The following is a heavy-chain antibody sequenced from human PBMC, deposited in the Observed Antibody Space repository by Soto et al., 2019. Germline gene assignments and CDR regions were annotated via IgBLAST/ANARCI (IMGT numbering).Heavy chain of an antibody. CDR1: GFTFSSYA. CDR2: ISGSGGST. D-gene: IGHD2-21*02. V-gene: IGHV3-23*01. CDR3: AKDRLLFVVTAILDY. Sequence: GGSLRLSCAASGFTFSSYAMSWVRQAPGKGLEWVSAISGSGGSTYYADSVKGRFTISRDNSKNTLYLQMNSLRAEDTAVYYCAKDRLLFVVTAILDYWGQGTLVTVSS. J-gene: IGHJ4*02.